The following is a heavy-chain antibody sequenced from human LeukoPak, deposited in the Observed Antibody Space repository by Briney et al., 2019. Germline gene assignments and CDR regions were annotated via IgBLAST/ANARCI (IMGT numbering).Heavy chain of an antibody. J-gene: IGHJ4*02. D-gene: IGHD6-13*01. CDR1: GFTFSSYA. CDR3: AKDRFRNDGSWDFDY. V-gene: IGHV3-23*01. CDR2: ISVSGGGT. Sequence: GGSLRLSCAASGFTFSSYAMNWVRQAPGKGLEWVSGISVSGGGTYYADSVKGRLTISRDNFNNTLYLQMNSLRAEDTAVYYCAKDRFRNDGSWDFDYWGQGTLVTVSS.